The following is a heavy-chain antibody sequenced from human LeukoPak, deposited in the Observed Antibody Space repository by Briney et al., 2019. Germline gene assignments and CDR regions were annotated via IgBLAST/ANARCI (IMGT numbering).Heavy chain of an antibody. CDR2: ISGSGGST. V-gene: IGHV3-23*01. J-gene: IGHJ4*02. CDR3: ARDRAWNYFDY. D-gene: IGHD3-3*01. CDR1: GFTFSSYV. Sequence: GGSLRLSCAASGFTFSSYVMNWVRQAPGKGLEWVSAISGSGGSTYYADSVKGRFTISRDNSKNTLYLQMDSLRAEDTAVYYCARDRAWNYFDYWGQGTLVTVSS.